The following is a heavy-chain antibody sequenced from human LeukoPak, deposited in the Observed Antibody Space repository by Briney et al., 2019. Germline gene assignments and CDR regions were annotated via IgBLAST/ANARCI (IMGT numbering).Heavy chain of an antibody. CDR2: MNPNSGNT. CDR1: GYTFTSYD. D-gene: IGHD3-16*01. Sequence: GASVKVSCKASGYTFTSYDINWVRQATGQGLEWMGWMNPNSGNTGYAQKFQGRVTMTRNTSISTAYMELSSLRSEDTAVHYCARVITPPSSYVWYYYYYYYMDVWGKGTTVTISS. V-gene: IGHV1-8*01. J-gene: IGHJ6*03. CDR3: ARVITPPSSYVWYYYYYYYMDV.